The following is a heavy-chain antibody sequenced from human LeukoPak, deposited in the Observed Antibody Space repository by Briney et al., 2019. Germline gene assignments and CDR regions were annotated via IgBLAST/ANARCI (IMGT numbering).Heavy chain of an antibody. J-gene: IGHJ4*02. CDR3: ARLRPHCGGDCFTYYFDY. CDR2: IYYSGST. D-gene: IGHD2-21*01. V-gene: IGHV4-39*01. CDR1: GGSISSSSYY. Sequence: SETLSLTCTVSGGSISSSSYYWGWIRQPSGKGLEWIGSIYYSGSTYYNPSLKSRVTISVDTSKNQFSLKLSSVTAADTAVYYCARLRPHCGGDCFTYYFDYWGQGTLVTVSS.